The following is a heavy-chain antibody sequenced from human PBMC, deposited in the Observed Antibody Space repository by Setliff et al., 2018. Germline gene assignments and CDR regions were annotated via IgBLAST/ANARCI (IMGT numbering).Heavy chain of an antibody. D-gene: IGHD3-10*01. CDR3: AGGQPLVRKYYYYMDV. Sequence: SVKVSCKASGGTFSSYDISWVREAPGQGLEWMGGIIPMFGTNYAQKFQGRVTITADESTSTAYMELSSLGSEDTAVYYCAGGQPLVRKYYYYMDVWGKGTTVTVSS. J-gene: IGHJ6*03. V-gene: IGHV1-69*13. CDR1: GGTFSSYD. CDR2: IIPMFGT.